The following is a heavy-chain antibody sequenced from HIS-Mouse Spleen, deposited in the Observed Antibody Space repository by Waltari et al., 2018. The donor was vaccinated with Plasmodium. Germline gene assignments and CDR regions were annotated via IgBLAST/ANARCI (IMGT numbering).Heavy chain of an antibody. CDR1: GFTVSRNY. V-gene: IGHV3-53*01. CDR2: SSRIEKK. Sequence: VQLVESGGALIQPGGSLRLSCAACGFTVSRNYMCWVPQAPGQGVGGCEESSRIEKKQDEDSVKGRFTISRDTSKNTLYLKRNGLRAEDTVVYNCARGMKSSSSACDMWGQGTMVTVAS. J-gene: IGHJ3*02. CDR3: ARGMKSSSSACDM. D-gene: IGHD6-6*01.